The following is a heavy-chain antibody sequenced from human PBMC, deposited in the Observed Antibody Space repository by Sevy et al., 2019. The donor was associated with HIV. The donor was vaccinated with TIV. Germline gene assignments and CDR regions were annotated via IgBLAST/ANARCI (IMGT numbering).Heavy chain of an antibody. CDR2: IRYDGSTK. J-gene: IGHJ3*02. D-gene: IGHD3-10*01. Sequence: PGGSLRLSCAASGFTFRSYGMHWVRQAPGKGLEWVAFIRYDGSTKYYADSVKGRFTISRDNSKNTLYLQMNSLRAEDTAIYYCAKGLGMVQGALLSEDIWGQGTMVTVSS. CDR3: AKGLGMVQGALLSEDI. V-gene: IGHV3-30*02. CDR1: GFTFRSYG.